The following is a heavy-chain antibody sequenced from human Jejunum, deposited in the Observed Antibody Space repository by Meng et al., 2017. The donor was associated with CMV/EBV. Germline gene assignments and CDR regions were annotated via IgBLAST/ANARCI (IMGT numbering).Heavy chain of an antibody. V-gene: IGHV3-53*01. J-gene: IGHJ1*01. D-gene: IGHD2/OR15-2a*01. Sequence: AAGFSVSSTYMTWVRKVPGKGLEWVSILYSGGFTYYADSVKGRFTISRDNSKNTVFLQMNSLRAEDTAIYYCASPYNSTSAEYFRQWGQGTLVTVSS. CDR3: ASPYNSTSAEYFRQ. CDR2: LYSGGFT. CDR1: GFSVSSTY.